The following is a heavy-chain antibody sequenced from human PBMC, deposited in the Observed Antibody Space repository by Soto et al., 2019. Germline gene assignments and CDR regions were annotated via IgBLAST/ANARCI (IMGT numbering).Heavy chain of an antibody. CDR1: GFTFSSYG. CDR2: ISGSGGST. J-gene: IGHJ2*01. CDR3: AKVLGSWYFDL. D-gene: IGHD2-15*01. Sequence: EVQLLESGGGLVQPGGSLRLSCSASGFTFSSYGMSWVRQAPGKGLEWVSAISGSGGSTYYADSVKGRFTISRDNSKNTLYLQMNSLRAEDTAIYYCAKVLGSWYFDLWGRDTLVPVSS. V-gene: IGHV3-23*01.